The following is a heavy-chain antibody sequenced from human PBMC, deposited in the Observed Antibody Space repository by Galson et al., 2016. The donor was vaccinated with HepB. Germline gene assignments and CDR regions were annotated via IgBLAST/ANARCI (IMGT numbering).Heavy chain of an antibody. CDR1: GFTVSSNY. J-gene: IGHJ4*02. CDR2: IYSGGNT. CDR3: ARDLAAPGGDY. Sequence: SLRLSCAASGFTVSSNYMSWVRQAPGKGLEWVSVIYSGGNTFYADSVKGRFTISRDNSKNTLYLQMNSLRVEDTAVYYCARDLAAPGGDYWGQGTLVTVSS. V-gene: IGHV3-53*01. D-gene: IGHD6-25*01.